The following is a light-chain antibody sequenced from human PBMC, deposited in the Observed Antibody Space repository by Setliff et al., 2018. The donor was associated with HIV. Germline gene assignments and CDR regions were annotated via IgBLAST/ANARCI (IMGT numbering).Light chain of an antibody. CDR1: NIGSKS. Sequence: SYELTQPPSVSVAPGKTARITCGGSNIGSKSVHWYQQKPGQAPVLVVYDDNDRPSGIPERFSGSNSGNTATLTISRVEAGDEADYYCQVWDTSNDHHVFGTGTKV. CDR2: DDN. V-gene: IGLV3-21*03. J-gene: IGLJ1*01. CDR3: QVWDTSNDHHV.